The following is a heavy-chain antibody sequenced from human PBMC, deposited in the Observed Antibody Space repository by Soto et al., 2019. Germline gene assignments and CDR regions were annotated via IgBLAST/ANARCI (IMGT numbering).Heavy chain of an antibody. V-gene: IGHV5-51*01. Sequence: GESLKISCKGSGYSFTSYWIGWVRQMPGKGLEWMGIIYPGDSDTRYSPSFQGQVTISADKSISTAYLQWSSLKASDTAMYYCARPVNPMTTVTYDAFDIWGQGTMVTVSS. CDR3: ARPVNPMTTVTYDAFDI. J-gene: IGHJ3*02. D-gene: IGHD4-4*01. CDR1: GYSFTSYW. CDR2: IYPGDSDT.